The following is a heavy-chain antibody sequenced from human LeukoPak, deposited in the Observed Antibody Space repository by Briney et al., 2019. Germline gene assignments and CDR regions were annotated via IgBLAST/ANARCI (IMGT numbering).Heavy chain of an antibody. CDR2: ISGSGGST. CDR1: GFTFSSYA. CDR3: AKGPHFTGDFDY. Sequence: GGSLRLSCAASGFTFSSYAMSWVRQAPGKGMEWVSAISGSGGSTYYADSVKGRFTISRDNSKNTLYLQMNSLRAEDTAVYYCAKGPHFTGDFDYWGQGTLVTVSS. V-gene: IGHV3-23*01. J-gene: IGHJ4*02. D-gene: IGHD2/OR15-2a*01.